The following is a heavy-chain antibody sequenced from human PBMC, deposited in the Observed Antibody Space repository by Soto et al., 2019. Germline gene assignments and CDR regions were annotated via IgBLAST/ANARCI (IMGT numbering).Heavy chain of an antibody. CDR3: AKDALVGGGLPAFDY. V-gene: IGHV3-23*01. CDR2: LSRSGDTS. Sequence: XGSLRHSGAPSGLTFGTDVMTWVRAAPGKGLDWVSALSRSGDTSYYADSAKGRFTISRDNSKSRLYLEMSSLRAEDTALYYCAKDALVGGGLPAFDYWGQGILVTVSS. J-gene: IGHJ4*02. CDR1: GLTFGTDV.